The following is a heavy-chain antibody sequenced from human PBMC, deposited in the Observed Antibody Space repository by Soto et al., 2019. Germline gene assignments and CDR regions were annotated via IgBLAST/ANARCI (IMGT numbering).Heavy chain of an antibody. J-gene: IGHJ6*02. CDR3: ARVALSHYYYYYGMDV. Sequence: ASVKVSCKASGYTFTSYGISWVRQAPGQGLEWMGWISAYNGNTNYAQKLQGRVTMTTDTSTSTAYMELRSLRSDDTAVYYCARVALSHYYYYYGMDVWGQGTTVTVSS. V-gene: IGHV1-18*01. CDR1: GYTFTSYG. CDR2: ISAYNGNT.